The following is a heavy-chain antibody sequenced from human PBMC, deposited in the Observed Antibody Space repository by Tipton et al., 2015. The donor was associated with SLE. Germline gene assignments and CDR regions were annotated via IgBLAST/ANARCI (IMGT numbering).Heavy chain of an antibody. CDR1: GGSISSYY. D-gene: IGHD4-11*01. J-gene: IGHJ2*01. V-gene: IGHV4-4*07. CDR2: IYTNEHT. Sequence: TLSLTCTVSGGSISSYYWSWIRQPAGGGLEWIGRIYTNEHTNYNPSLKSRVIMSVDTSKNHFPLKLISVTAADTAVYFCAREFLNPVTTVHYYFDLWGRGTMVTVSS. CDR3: AREFLNPVTTVHYYFDL.